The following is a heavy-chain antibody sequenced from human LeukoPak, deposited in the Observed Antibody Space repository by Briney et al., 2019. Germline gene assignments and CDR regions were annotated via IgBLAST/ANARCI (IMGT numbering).Heavy chain of an antibody. CDR3: ARSYSNYDYFYY. CDR2: INPSGGST. V-gene: IGHV1-46*03. J-gene: IGHJ4*02. D-gene: IGHD4-11*01. Sequence: GASVEVSCKASGYTFTSYYMHWVRQAPGQGLEWMGIINPSGGSTSYAQKFQGRVTMTRDTSTSTVYMELSSLRSEDTAVYYCARSYSNYDYFYYWAQGTLVTVSS. CDR1: GYTFTSYY.